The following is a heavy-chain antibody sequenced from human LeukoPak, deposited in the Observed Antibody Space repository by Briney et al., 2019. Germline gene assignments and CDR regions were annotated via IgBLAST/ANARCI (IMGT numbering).Heavy chain of an antibody. V-gene: IGHV1-18*01. CDR2: ISAYNGNT. CDR3: ARMAGGATTDPIDY. CDR1: GYTFTSYG. D-gene: IGHD1-26*01. Sequence: GASVKVSCKASGYTFTSYGISWVRQAPGQGLEWMGWISAYNGNTNYAQKLQGRVTMTTDTSTSTAYMELRSLRSDDTAVYYCARMAGGATTDPIDYWGQGTLVTVSS. J-gene: IGHJ4*02.